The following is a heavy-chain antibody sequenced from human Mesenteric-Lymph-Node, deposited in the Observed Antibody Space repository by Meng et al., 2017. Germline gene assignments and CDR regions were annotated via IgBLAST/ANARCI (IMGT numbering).Heavy chain of an antibody. CDR3: ARAPRSRGGFDY. J-gene: IGHJ4*02. Sequence: QVQLVQSGAEVKKPVAAVKVSCKASGYTFTGYYMHWVRHAPGQGLEWMGRINPNSGGTNYAQKFQGRVTMTRDTSISTAYMELSRLRSDDTAVYYCARAPRSRGGFDYWGQGTLVTVSS. V-gene: IGHV1-2*06. CDR1: GYTFTGYY. D-gene: IGHD3-16*01. CDR2: INPNSGGT.